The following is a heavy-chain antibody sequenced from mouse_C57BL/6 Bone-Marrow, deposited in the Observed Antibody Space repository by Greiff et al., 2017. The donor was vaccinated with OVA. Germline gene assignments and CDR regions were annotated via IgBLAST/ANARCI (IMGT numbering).Heavy chain of an antibody. CDR1: GFTFSSYA. V-gene: IGHV5-4*01. J-gene: IGHJ3*01. CDR3: ARDVLTFAY. CDR2: ISDGGSYT. D-gene: IGHD4-1*01. Sequence: EVKLVESGGRLVKPGGSLKLSCAASGFTFSSYAMSWVRQTPEKRLEWVATISDGGSYTYYPDNVKGRFTISRDNAKNNLYLQMSHLKSEDTAMYYCARDVLTFAYWGQGTLVTVSA.